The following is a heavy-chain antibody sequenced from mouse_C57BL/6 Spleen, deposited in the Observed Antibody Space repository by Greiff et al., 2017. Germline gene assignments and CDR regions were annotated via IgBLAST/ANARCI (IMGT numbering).Heavy chain of an antibody. J-gene: IGHJ3*01. CDR3: ATGGVYYGNY. CDR2: IYPRSGNT. Sequence: QVTLKESGAELARPGASVKLSCKASGYTFTSYGISWVKQRTGQGLEWIGEIYPRSGNTYYNEKFKGKATLTAGKSSSTAYMELRSLTSEDSAVYFCATGGVYYGNYWGQGTLVTVSA. V-gene: IGHV1-81*01. CDR1: GYTFTSYG. D-gene: IGHD2-1*01.